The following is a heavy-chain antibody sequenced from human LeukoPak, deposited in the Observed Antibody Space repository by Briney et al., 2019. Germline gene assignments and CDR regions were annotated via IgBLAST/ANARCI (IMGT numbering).Heavy chain of an antibody. V-gene: IGHV3-33*01. CDR2: IWYDGSNK. CDR1: GFTFSSYG. Sequence: PGGSLRLSCAASGFTFSSYGMHWVHQAPGKGLEWVAVIWYDGSNKDYADTVKGRFTISRDNSKNTLYLQMNSLRAEDTAVYYCAREVTSYFDYWGQGTLVTVSS. J-gene: IGHJ4*02. D-gene: IGHD2-21*02. CDR3: AREVTSYFDY.